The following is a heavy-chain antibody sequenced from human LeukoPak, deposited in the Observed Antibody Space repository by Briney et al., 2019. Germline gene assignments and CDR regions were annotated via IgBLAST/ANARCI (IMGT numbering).Heavy chain of an antibody. Sequence: GGSLRLSCAASGFTFSSYSMNWVRQAPGKGLEWVSSISSSSSYIYYADSVKGRFTISRDNAKNSLYLQMNSLRAEDTAVYYCARDSPDSSGDGLASYGMDVWGQGTTVTVSS. CDR3: ARDSPDSSGDGLASYGMDV. J-gene: IGHJ6*02. D-gene: IGHD3-22*01. V-gene: IGHV3-21*01. CDR1: GFTFSSYS. CDR2: ISSSSSYI.